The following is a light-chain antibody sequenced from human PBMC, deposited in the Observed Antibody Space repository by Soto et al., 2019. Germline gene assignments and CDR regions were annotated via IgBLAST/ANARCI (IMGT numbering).Light chain of an antibody. Sequence: QSVLTQPASVSGSPGKSITISCPGNNSDVGSYNLVSWYQHHPGKVPKLMIYEVKMRPSGVSNRFSGSKSGNTASLTISGLQAEDETDYYCCSYAGSSTLVFGTGTKVTVL. V-gene: IGLV2-23*02. CDR1: NSDVGSYNL. CDR3: CSYAGSSTLV. J-gene: IGLJ1*01. CDR2: EVK.